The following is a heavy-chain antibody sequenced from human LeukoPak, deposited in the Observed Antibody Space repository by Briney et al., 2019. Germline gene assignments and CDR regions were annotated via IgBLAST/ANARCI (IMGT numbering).Heavy chain of an antibody. CDR3: AKDSAGGLGTNFDY. V-gene: IGHV3-33*06. CDR2: IWYDGSYK. CDR1: GLTFSTFG. J-gene: IGHJ4*02. D-gene: IGHD7-27*01. Sequence: GGSLRLSCAASGLTFSTFGMHWVGQAPGKGLEWVAVIWYDGSYKYYADFVKGRFTISRDNSKDTLYLQMNSLRDEDTAVYYCAKDSAGGLGTNFDYWGQGTLVTVSS.